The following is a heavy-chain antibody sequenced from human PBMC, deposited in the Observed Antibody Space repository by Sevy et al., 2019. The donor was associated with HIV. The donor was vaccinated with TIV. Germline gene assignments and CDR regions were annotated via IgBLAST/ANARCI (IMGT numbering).Heavy chain of an antibody. CDR1: GLTFNIYP. D-gene: IGHD1-26*01. V-gene: IGHV3-30*04. CDR2: VSFEASFK. CDR3: TTGGHGATFGY. J-gene: IGHJ1*01. Sequence: GGSLRLSCVASGLTFNIYPLNWVRQAPGKGLEWVAVVSFEASFKYYADFVKGRFTISRDNSKDTVFLQMDSLRDEDTGKYNCTTGGHGATFGYWGQGAQVTVSS.